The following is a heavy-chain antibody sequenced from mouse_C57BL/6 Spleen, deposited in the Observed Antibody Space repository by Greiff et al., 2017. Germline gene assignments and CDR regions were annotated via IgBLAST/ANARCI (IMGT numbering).Heavy chain of an antibody. Sequence: VQLQQPGAELVKPGASVKMSCKASGYTFTSYWITWVKQRPGQGLEWIGDIYPGSGSTNYNEKFKSKATLTVDTSSSTAYMQLSSLTSEDSAVYYCARPPYYGSSPFDYWGQGTTLTVSS. J-gene: IGHJ2*01. V-gene: IGHV1-55*01. CDR1: GYTFTSYW. D-gene: IGHD1-1*01. CDR3: ARPPYYGSSPFDY. CDR2: IYPGSGST.